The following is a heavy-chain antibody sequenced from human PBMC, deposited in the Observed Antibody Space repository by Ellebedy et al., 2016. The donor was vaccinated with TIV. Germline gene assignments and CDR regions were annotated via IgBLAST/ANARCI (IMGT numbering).Heavy chain of an antibody. V-gene: IGHV3-21*01. D-gene: IGHD5-24*01. J-gene: IGHJ6*02. CDR1: GFTFSSYS. Sequence: PGGSLRLSCAASGFTFSSYSMNWVRQAPGQGLEWVSLISSDSCYIYYADSLKGRFTISRDTAKNSLYLQMNSLRAEDTAVYYGARDAEKRAVSRLGMDGWGQGTTVTVSS. CDR3: ARDAEKRAVSRLGMDG. CDR2: ISSDSCYI.